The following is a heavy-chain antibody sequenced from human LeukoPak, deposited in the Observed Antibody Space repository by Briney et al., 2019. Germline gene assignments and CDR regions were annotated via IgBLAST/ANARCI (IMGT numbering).Heavy chain of an antibody. Sequence: PGGSLRLSCAASGFTFRDAWMSWVRQAPGKGPEWVAFIRSDSSNQYYADSVKGRFTISRDNSKNTLFLEMNSLRAEDTAVYYCAKVPLSSSGWDREYYFDYWGQGTLVTVSS. J-gene: IGHJ4*02. V-gene: IGHV3-30*02. CDR2: IRSDSSNQ. CDR1: GFTFRDAW. D-gene: IGHD6-19*01. CDR3: AKVPLSSSGWDREYYFDY.